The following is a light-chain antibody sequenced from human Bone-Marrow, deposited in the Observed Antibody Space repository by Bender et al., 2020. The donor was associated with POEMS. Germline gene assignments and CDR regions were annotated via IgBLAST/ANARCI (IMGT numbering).Light chain of an antibody. CDR1: SSDIGTYNY. CDR3: SSSTTSTTFV. CDR2: DVS. J-gene: IGLJ1*01. Sequence: QSVLTQPASVSGSPGQSITISCTGTSSDIGTYNYVSWYQQHAGEAPKLLIYDVSNRPSGVSNRFSGSKSGNTASLTVSGLQAADEAEYYCSSSTTSTTFVFGRGTKLTVL. V-gene: IGLV2-14*03.